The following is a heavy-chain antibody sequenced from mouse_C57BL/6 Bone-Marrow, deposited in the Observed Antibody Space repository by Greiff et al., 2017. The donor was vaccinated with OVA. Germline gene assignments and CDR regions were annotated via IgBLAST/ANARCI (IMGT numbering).Heavy chain of an antibody. V-gene: IGHV2-6*01. CDR3: ASYYYGSSYWFAY. D-gene: IGHD1-1*01. J-gene: IGHJ3*01. Sequence: VMLVESGPGLVAPSQSLSITCTVSGFSLTSYGVDWVRQSPGKGLEWLGVIWGVGSTNYNSALKSRLSISKDNSKSQVFVKMNSLQTDDTAMYYCASYYYGSSYWFAYWGQGTLVTVSA. CDR2: IWGVGST. CDR1: GFSLTSYG.